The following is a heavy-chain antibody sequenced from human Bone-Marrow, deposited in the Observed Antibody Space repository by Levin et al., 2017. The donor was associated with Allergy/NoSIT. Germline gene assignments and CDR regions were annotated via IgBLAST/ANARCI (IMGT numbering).Heavy chain of an antibody. V-gene: IGHV2-70*04. CDR3: ARHYSRSTLLTPVDY. CDR2: IDWDDDK. CDR1: GFSLTTRGMR. J-gene: IGHJ4*02. Sequence: SGPTLVKPTQTLTLTCTFSGFSLTTRGMRVSWIRQPPGKALEWLARIDWDDDKVYSTSLKTRLTISKDTSKNQVVLTMTNMDPVDTATYYCARHYSRSTLLTPVDYWGQGTLVTVSS. D-gene: IGHD4-23*01.